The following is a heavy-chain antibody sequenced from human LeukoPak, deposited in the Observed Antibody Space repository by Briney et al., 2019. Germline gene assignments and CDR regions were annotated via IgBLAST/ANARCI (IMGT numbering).Heavy chain of an antibody. J-gene: IGHJ4*02. CDR3: AREGAYSSSWYPYFDY. Sequence: ASVKVSCKVSGYTLTELSMHWVRQAPGKGLEWMGGFDPEHGETVYAQKFQGRLTMTEDTSTHTAYMELSSLRSDDTAVYYCAREGAYSSSWYPYFDYWGQGTLVTVSS. CDR1: GYTLTELS. CDR2: FDPEHGET. V-gene: IGHV1-24*01. D-gene: IGHD6-13*01.